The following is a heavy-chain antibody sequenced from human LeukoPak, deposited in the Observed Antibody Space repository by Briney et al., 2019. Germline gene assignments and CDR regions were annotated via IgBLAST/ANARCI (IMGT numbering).Heavy chain of an antibody. CDR3: ARANGDLWVDY. V-gene: IGHV3-74*01. Sequence: GGSLRLSCAASGFTFSSYWMHWVRQAPGKGLVWVSRINSDGRSTIYTDSVKGRFTISRDNARNTLYLQMNSLRAEDTAVYYCARANGDLWVDYWGQGTLVTVSS. CDR2: INSDGRST. J-gene: IGHJ4*02. CDR1: GFTFSSYW. D-gene: IGHD4-17*01.